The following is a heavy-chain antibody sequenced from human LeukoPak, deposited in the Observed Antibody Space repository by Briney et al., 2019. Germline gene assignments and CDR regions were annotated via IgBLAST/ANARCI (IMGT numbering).Heavy chain of an antibody. CDR1: GFIFSNYA. J-gene: IGHJ4*02. CDR2: ISGSGDST. D-gene: IGHD6-19*01. Sequence: GGSLRLSCAASGFIFSNYAMSWVRQAPGKGLEWVSAISGSGDSTYYGDSVKGRFTISRDNSKNTLDLQMNSLRAEDTAVYYCAKAAGSSVHYWGQGTLVTVSS. V-gene: IGHV3-23*01. CDR3: AKAAGSSVHY.